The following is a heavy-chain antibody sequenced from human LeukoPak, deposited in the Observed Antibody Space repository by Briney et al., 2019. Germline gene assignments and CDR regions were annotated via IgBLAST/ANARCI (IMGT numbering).Heavy chain of an antibody. CDR1: GGSFSGYY. CDR3: ARQRRRNSGWYSLDY. Sequence: PSETLSLTCAVYGGSFSGYYWSWIRQPPGKGLEWIGEINHSGSTNYSPSLKSRVTISVDTSKNQFSLKLSSVTAADTAVYYCARQRRRNSGWYSLDYWGQGTLVTVSS. J-gene: IGHJ4*02. D-gene: IGHD6-19*01. V-gene: IGHV4-34*01. CDR2: INHSGST.